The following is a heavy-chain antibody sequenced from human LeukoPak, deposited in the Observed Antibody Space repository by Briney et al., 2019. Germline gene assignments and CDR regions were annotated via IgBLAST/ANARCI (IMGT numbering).Heavy chain of an antibody. CDR2: IYTSGST. J-gene: IGHJ6*04. CDR3: ARDGYCSSTSCHV. CDR1: GGSISSGSYY. Sequence: SETLSLTCTVSGGSISSGSYYWSWIRQPAGKGLEWIGRIYTSGSTNYNPSLKSRVTISVDTSKNQFFLKLSSVTAADTAVYYCARDGYCSSTSCHVWGTGTTVTVSS. V-gene: IGHV4-61*02. D-gene: IGHD2-2*01.